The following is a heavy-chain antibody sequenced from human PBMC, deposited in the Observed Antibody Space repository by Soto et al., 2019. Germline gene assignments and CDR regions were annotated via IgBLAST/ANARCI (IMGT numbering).Heavy chain of an antibody. V-gene: IGHV6-1*01. CDR3: AREGGGYCSGGSCQVDY. CDR2: TYYRSKWYN. J-gene: IGHJ4*01. CDR1: GDSVSSNSAA. D-gene: IGHD2-15*01. Sequence: SQTLSLTCAISGDSVSSNSAAWNWTRQSPSRGLEWLGRTYYRSKWYNDYAVSVKSRITINPDTSKNQLSLQVNSVTAADTAVYYCAREGGGYCSGGSCQVDYWG.